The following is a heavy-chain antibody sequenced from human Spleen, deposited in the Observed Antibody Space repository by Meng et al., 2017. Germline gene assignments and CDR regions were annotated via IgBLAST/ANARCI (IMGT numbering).Heavy chain of an antibody. V-gene: IGHV1-46*01. CDR3: VVGGRYLEWWWFDP. J-gene: IGHJ5*02. CDR1: GYTFTNYY. Sequence: QVQLVQSGAEVKKPGASVKLSCKPSGYTFTNYYMHWVRQAPGQGLEWMGIFNPSGGSTSYAQKFQGRVTMTRDTSTSTVYMELSSLRSDDTAVYYCVVGGRYLEWWWFDPWGQGTLVTVSS. D-gene: IGHD3-3*01. CDR2: FNPSGGST.